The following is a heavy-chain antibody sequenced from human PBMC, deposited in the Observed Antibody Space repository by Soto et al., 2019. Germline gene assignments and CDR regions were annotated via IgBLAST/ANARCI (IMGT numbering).Heavy chain of an antibody. CDR3: ARDHIVVVPAAIRHYYMAV. D-gene: IGHD2-2*02. Sequence: ASVKVSSKASRYTFTSYCISWVRHAPGQGLEWMGWISAYNGNTNYAQKLQGRVTMTTDTSTSTAYMELRILRSDDTAVYYCARDHIVVVPAAIRHYYMAVWGKGTTVPVSS. CDR2: ISAYNGNT. J-gene: IGHJ6*03. CDR1: RYTFTSYC. V-gene: IGHV1-18*01.